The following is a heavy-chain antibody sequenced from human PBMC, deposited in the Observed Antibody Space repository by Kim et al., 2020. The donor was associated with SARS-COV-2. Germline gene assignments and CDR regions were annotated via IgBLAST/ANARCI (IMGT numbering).Heavy chain of an antibody. D-gene: IGHD6-13*01. Sequence: ASVKVSCKASGYTFTGYYMHWVRQAPGQGLEWMGRINPNSGGTNYAQKFQGRVTMTRDTSISTAYMELSRLRSDDTAVYYCARAPYSSSWLHAFDIWGQGTMVTVSS. J-gene: IGHJ3*02. CDR3: ARAPYSSSWLHAFDI. CDR2: INPNSGGT. V-gene: IGHV1-2*06. CDR1: GYTFTGYY.